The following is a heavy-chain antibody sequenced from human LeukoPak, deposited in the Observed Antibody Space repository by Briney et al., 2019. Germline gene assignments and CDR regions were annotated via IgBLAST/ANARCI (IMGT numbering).Heavy chain of an antibody. CDR3: ARDSHSVGHPFDI. CDR1: GFTFSTYA. D-gene: IGHD3-10*01. V-gene: IGHV3-30-3*01. Sequence: GGSLRLSCAASGFTFSTYAMYWVRQAPGKGLEWVSVISYDGTNKYYADSVKGRLTISRDNSKNTLYLQMNSLRTEDTALYYCARDSHSVGHPFDIWGQGTMVTVSS. J-gene: IGHJ3*02. CDR2: ISYDGTNK.